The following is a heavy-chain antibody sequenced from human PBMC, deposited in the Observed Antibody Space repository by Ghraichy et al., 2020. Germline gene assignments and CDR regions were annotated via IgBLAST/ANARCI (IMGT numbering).Heavy chain of an antibody. V-gene: IGHV1-46*01. J-gene: IGHJ3*02. D-gene: IGHD2-15*01. CDR1: GYTFTSYY. CDR2: SNPSGGST. CDR3: ASRHYCSGGSCFADAFDI. Sequence: ASVKVSCKASGYTFTSYYIHWVRQAPGQWLEWMGISNPSGGSTTYAQKFQGRVTMTRDTSTSTVYMELSSLRSEDTAVYYCASRHYCSGGSCFADAFDIWGQGTMVTVSS.